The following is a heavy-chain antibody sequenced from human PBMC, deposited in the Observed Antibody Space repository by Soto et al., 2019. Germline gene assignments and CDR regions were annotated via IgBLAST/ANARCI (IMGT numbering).Heavy chain of an antibody. CDR1: GFTFSSYG. CDR2: IWYDGSNK. CDR3: ARDREEYSGYGVGY. J-gene: IGHJ4*02. D-gene: IGHD5-12*01. Sequence: QVQLVESGGGVVQPGRSLRLSCAASGFTFSSYGMHWVRQAPGKGLEWVAVIWYDGSNKYYADSVKGRFTISRDNSKNTLYLQMNSLIAEDTAVYYCARDREEYSGYGVGYWGQGTLVTVSS. V-gene: IGHV3-33*01.